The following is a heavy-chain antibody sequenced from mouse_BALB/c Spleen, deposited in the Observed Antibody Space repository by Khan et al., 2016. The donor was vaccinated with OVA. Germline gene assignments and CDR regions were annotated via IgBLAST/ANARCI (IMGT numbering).Heavy chain of an antibody. J-gene: IGHJ4*01. Sequence: QVQLKQSGTELVKPGASVKLSCKAYGYTFTNYDINWVRQRPEQGLEWIGWIFPGDDSTKYNEKFEDKATLTTDKSSSTAYMQLSRLTSDDSAVYFCARRRGSMDYWGQGTSVTVSS. CDR3: ARRRGSMDY. CDR2: IFPGDDST. CDR1: GYTFTNYD. V-gene: IGHV1-85*01.